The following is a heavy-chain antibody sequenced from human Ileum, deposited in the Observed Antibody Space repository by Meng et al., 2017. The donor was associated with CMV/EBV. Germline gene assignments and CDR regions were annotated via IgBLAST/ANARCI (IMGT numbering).Heavy chain of an antibody. J-gene: IGHJ5*02. V-gene: IGHV4-61*01. D-gene: IGHD2-2*02. CDR1: SGSYY. CDR2: IYYSGST. CDR3: ASSDIVVVPAAIQGTGWFDP. Sequence: SGSYYWSWSRQPPGKGLEWIGYIYYSGSTNYNPSLKSRVTISVDTSKNQFSLKLSSVTAADTAVYYCASSDIVVVPAAIQGTGWFDPWGQGTLVTVSS.